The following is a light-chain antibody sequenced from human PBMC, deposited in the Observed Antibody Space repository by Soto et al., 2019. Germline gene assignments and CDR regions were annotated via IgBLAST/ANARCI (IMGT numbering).Light chain of an antibody. J-gene: IGKJ1*01. V-gene: IGKV3-20*01. Sequence: EIVLTHSPGTLSLSPGDSATLSCRASQTVTSSYLAWYQQKPGQAPRLLIYDASSRATGIPDRFSGRGSGRYLTVTISRLEPEDFAVYYCPQYGSSHRTVGHATKVDIK. CDR2: DAS. CDR3: PQYGSSHRT. CDR1: QTVTSSY.